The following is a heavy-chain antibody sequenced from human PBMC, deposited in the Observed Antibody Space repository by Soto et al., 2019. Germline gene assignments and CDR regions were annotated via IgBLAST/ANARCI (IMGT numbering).Heavy chain of an antibody. V-gene: IGHV1-46*01. D-gene: IGHD2-21*02. CDR1: GYTFTSYY. J-gene: IGHJ4*02. Sequence: GASVKVSCKASGYTFTSYYMNWVRQAPGQGLEWLGIINPSGGYTTYAQRFLGRVTMTSDTSTSTVHMELSSLRSEDTAVYYCARSIVVVTALDYWGQGTLVTVSS. CDR3: ARSIVVVTALDY. CDR2: INPSGGYT.